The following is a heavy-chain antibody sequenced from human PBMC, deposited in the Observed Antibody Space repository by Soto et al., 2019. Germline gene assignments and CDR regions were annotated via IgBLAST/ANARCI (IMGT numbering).Heavy chain of an antibody. CDR1: GYTFTGYY. CDR2: INPNSGGT. D-gene: IGHD1-1*01. V-gene: IGHV1-2*02. Sequence: ASVKVSCKASGYTFTGYYMHWVRQAPGQGLEWMGWINPNSGGTNYAQKFQGRVTMTRDTSISTAYMELSRLRSDDTAVYYCARVPNWNDVDKYYGMDVWGQGTTVTAP. CDR3: ARVPNWNDVDKYYGMDV. J-gene: IGHJ6*02.